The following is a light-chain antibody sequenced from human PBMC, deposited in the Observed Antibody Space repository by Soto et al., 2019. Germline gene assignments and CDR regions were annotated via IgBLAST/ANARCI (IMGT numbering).Light chain of an antibody. J-gene: IGLJ2*01. V-gene: IGLV1-40*01. CDR1: SSNIGAGYS. CDR2: GNS. CDR3: QSYDSSLSAV. Sequence: QSVLTQPPSVSGAPGQRVTISCTGNSSNIGAGYSVHWYQQLPGTAPKLLIFGNSNRPSGVPDRFSGSKSGTSASLAITGLQAEDEADYYCQSYDSSLSAVFGGGTKLTVL.